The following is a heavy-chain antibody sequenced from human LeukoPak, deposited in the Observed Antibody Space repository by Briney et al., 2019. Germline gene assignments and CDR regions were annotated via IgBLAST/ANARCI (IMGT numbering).Heavy chain of an antibody. CDR1: GFTFSNYG. Sequence: GGSLRLSCAASGFTFSNYGMHWVRQAPGKGLEWVAVIWYDGSNKYYADSVKGRFTISRDNSKNTLYLQMNSLRAEDTAVYYCARDHIPSSSGWFDPWGQGTLVTVSS. CDR2: IWYDGSNK. D-gene: IGHD6-6*01. J-gene: IGHJ5*02. CDR3: ARDHIPSSSGWFDP. V-gene: IGHV3-33*08.